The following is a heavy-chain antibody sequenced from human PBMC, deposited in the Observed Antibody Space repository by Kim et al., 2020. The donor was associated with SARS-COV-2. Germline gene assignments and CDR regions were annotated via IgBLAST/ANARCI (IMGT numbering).Heavy chain of an antibody. V-gene: IGHV4-59*13. D-gene: IGHD2-2*01. J-gene: IGHJ2*01. CDR2: IYYSGST. CDR3: ARGIVVVPAAAFDL. CDR1: GGSISSYY. Sequence: SETLSLTCTVSGGSISSYYWSWIRQPPGKGLEWIGYIYYSGSTNYNPSLKSRVTISVDTSKNQFSLKLSSVTAADTAVYYCARGIVVVPAAAFDLWGRGTLVTVSS.